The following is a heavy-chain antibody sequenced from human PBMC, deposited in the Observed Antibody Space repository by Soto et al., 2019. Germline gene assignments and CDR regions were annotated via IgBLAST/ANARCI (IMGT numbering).Heavy chain of an antibody. CDR3: ARGGSSGAYYYYYYGMDV. Sequence: GASVKVSCQASGYTFTGYYMHWVRQAPGQGLEWMEWINPNSGGTNYAQKFQGWVTMTRDTSISTAYMELSRLRSDDTAVYYCARGGSSGAYYYYYYGMDVWGQGTTVTVSS. V-gene: IGHV1-2*04. D-gene: IGHD6-19*01. CDR1: GYTFTGYY. CDR2: INPNSGGT. J-gene: IGHJ6*02.